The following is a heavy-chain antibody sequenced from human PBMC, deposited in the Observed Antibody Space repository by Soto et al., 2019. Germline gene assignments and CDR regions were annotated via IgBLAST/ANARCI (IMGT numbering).Heavy chain of an antibody. CDR1: GFTFSNYG. CDR2: ISYDGSHK. CDR3: AQDRGSCTGGNCFYSINY. Sequence: GGSLRLSCAASGFTFSNYGMYWVRQAPGKGLEWVAVISYDGSHKDYVDSVKGRFTISRDNSKNTLYLQMNSLRPDDTAVYYCAQDRGSCTGGNCFYSINYWGQGTLVTVSS. V-gene: IGHV3-30*18. J-gene: IGHJ4*02. D-gene: IGHD2-21*01.